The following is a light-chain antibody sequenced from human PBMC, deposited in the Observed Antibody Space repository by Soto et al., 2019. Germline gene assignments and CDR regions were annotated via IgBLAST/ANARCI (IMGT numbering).Light chain of an antibody. CDR1: QSVSSK. J-gene: IGKJ2*01. CDR3: QQYNKWYT. Sequence: EIVMTQSPATLSVSPGERATLSCRASQSVSSKLACYQQKPGQAPRLLIYDASTRATGIPARFSGSGSGTEFTLTISSLQSEDFAVYYCQQYNKWYTFGQGTKLEIK. V-gene: IGKV3-15*01. CDR2: DAS.